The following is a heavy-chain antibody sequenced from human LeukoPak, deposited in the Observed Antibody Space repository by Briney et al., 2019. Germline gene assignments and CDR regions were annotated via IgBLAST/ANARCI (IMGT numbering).Heavy chain of an antibody. D-gene: IGHD1-26*01. CDR3: ARVVGNNFYMDV. J-gene: IGHJ6*03. CDR2: IYYSGST. Sequence: PSETLSLTCTVSGGSISSYYWSWIRQPPGKGLEWIGYIYYSGSTNYNPSLKSRVAISVDTSKNQFSLKLSSVTAADTAVYYCARVVGNNFYMDVWGKGTSATVS. V-gene: IGHV4-59*08. CDR1: GGSISSYY.